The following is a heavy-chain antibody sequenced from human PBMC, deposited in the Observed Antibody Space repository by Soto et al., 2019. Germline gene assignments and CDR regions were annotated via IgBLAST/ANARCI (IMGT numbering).Heavy chain of an antibody. Sequence: ASVKVSCKASGYTLTSYGISWVRQAPGQGLEWMGWISAYNGNTNYAQKLQGRVTMTTDTSTSTAYMELRSLRSDDTAVYYCAREDYDFWSGPLYNWFDPWGQGTLVTAPQ. CDR1: GYTLTSYG. CDR2: ISAYNGNT. D-gene: IGHD3-3*01. V-gene: IGHV1-18*01. J-gene: IGHJ5*02. CDR3: AREDYDFWSGPLYNWFDP.